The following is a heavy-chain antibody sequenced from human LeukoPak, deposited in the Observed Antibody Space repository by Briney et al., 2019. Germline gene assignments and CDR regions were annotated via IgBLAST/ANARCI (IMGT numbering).Heavy chain of an antibody. CDR1: GFTFSSYW. Sequence: GGSLRLSCAASGFTFSSYWMSWVRQAPGKGLEWVANIKQDGSEKYYVDSVKGRFTISRDNAKNSLYLQMNSLRAEDTAVYYCARVFEQLVTPHNGETYYYYMDVWGKGTTVTVSS. D-gene: IGHD6-6*01. CDR2: IKQDGSEK. CDR3: ARVFEQLVTPHNGETYYYYMDV. V-gene: IGHV3-7*01. J-gene: IGHJ6*03.